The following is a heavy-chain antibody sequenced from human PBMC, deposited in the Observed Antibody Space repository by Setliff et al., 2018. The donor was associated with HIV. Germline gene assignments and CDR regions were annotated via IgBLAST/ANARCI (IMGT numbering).Heavy chain of an antibody. D-gene: IGHD5-12*01. J-gene: IGHJ3*02. CDR3: TRDSGYERVDAFDI. CDR1: GGTFRSYA. CDR2: IIPIFGTP. Sequence: SVKVSCKASGGTFRSYAISWVRQAPGQGLEWMARIIPIFGTPNYAQKFQGRVTITANKSTSTAYKELSSLRSEDTAVYYCTRDSGYERVDAFDIWGQGTMVTVSS. V-gene: IGHV1-69*06.